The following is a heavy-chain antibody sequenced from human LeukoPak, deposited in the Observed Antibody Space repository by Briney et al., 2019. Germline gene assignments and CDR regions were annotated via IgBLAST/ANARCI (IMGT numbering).Heavy chain of an antibody. D-gene: IGHD1-1*01. CDR1: GGTFSSYA. V-gene: IGHV1-69*13. J-gene: IGHJ4*02. Sequence: ASVKVSCKASGGTFSSYAISWVRQAPGQGLEWMGGINPIFGTANYAQKFQGRVTITADESTSTAYMELSSLRSEDTAVYYCALASPPNYYFDYWGQGTLVTVSS. CDR2: INPIFGTA. CDR3: ALASPPNYYFDY.